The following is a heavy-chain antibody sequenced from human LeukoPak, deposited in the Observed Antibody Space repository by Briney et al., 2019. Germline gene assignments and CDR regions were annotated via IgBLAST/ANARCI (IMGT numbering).Heavy chain of an antibody. V-gene: IGHV3-7*03. D-gene: IGHD6-6*01. Sequence: GGSLRLSCAVSGFTYSGFWMSWSRQAPGKGLEWVASINSDGSEGYYADVVKGRFTISRDNAKNSLYLQINSLRAEDTAVYYCARSSYSSSSSVWGQGTMVTVSS. CDR2: INSDGSEG. CDR3: ARSSYSSSSSV. CDR1: GFTYSGFW. J-gene: IGHJ3*01.